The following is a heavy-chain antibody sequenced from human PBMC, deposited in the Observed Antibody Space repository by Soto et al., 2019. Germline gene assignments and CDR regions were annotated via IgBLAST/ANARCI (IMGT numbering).Heavy chain of an antibody. CDR3: ARDLLRYFDWSSYGMDV. V-gene: IGHV1-3*01. Sequence: QVQLVQSGAEVKKPGASVKVSCKASGYTFTSYAMHWVRQAPGQRLEWMGWINAGNGNTKYSQKFQGRVTITRDTAARRAYMGLSSLRSEDTSVYYCARDLLRYFDWSSYGMDVWGQGTTVTVS. CDR2: INAGNGNT. J-gene: IGHJ6*02. D-gene: IGHD3-9*01. CDR1: GYTFTSYA.